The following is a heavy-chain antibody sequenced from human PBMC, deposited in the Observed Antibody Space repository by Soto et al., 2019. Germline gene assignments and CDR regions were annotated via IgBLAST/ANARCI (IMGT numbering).Heavy chain of an antibody. CDR1: GFTFSDFA. CDR2: FTAAGRNT. V-gene: IGHV3-23*01. CDR3: ATMXGGNLPKLXNV. Sequence: VVLRLSCAASGFTFSDFAMSWVRKALGKGLEWVSTFTAAGRNTFYADSVKGRFTISRDNSKSTLYLHVNSLRVDDTAVYYCATMXGGNLPKLXNVWGHGTXVPVXP. J-gene: IGHJ1*01. D-gene: IGHD3-16*01.